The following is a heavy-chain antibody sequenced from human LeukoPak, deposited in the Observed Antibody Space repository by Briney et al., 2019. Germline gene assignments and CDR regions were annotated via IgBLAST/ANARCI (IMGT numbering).Heavy chain of an antibody. V-gene: IGHV1-18*04. J-gene: IGHJ5*02. D-gene: IGHD6-19*01. CDR1: GYTFNTYG. CDR2: ISAYNGNT. Sequence: ASVKVSCKASGYTFNTYGINWVRQAPGQGLEWMGWISAYNGNTNYAQNFQGRITLTTDTSTSTAYMELTSLRFDDTAVYYCARDGRQWVPLNWLDPCGQGTLVIVSS. CDR3: ARDGRQWVPLNWLDP.